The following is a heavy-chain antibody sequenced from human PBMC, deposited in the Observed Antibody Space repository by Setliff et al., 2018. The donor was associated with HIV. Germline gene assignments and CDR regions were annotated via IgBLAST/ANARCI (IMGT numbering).Heavy chain of an antibody. D-gene: IGHD3-16*01. CDR1: GFNFSSHT. CDR3: VRSGFYAWD. Sequence: ETLSLSCAASGFNFSSHTMNWVRQAPGKGLEWVSSISSTGTHIDYADSVKGRFTISRDNAKNSLYLQMNSLKTEDTAVYFCVRSGFYAWDWGRGTLVTVSS. CDR2: ISSTGTHI. J-gene: IGHJ4*02. V-gene: IGHV3-21*03.